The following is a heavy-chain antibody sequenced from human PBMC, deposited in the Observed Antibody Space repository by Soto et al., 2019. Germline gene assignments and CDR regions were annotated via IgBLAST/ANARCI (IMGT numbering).Heavy chain of an antibody. CDR2: IWSAGLI. Sequence: GGSLRLSCAASGFTVSSKYMSWVRQAPGKGLEWVSIIWSAGLIYYADSVRGRFTISRDISKNILYPEMTSLRADDTAVYYCAREAPMDVWGQGTTVTVSS. CDR1: GFTVSSKY. J-gene: IGHJ6*02. V-gene: IGHV3-53*01. CDR3: AREAPMDV.